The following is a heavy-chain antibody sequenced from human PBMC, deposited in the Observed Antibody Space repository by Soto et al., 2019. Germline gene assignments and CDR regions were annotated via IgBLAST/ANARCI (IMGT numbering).Heavy chain of an antibody. J-gene: IGHJ4*02. CDR3: AKGASTTVFAFNDY. CDR1: GFTFDDYA. D-gene: IGHD4-17*01. CDR2: ISWNSGNL. V-gene: IGHV3-9*01. Sequence: EVQLVKSGGGLVQPGRSLRLSCAASGFTFDDYAMHLVRQCPGKGLEWVSSISWNSGNLGYADSVKGRFTISRDNAKHSLYLQMNSLRGEDTALYYCAKGASTTVFAFNDYWGQGTLVTVSS.